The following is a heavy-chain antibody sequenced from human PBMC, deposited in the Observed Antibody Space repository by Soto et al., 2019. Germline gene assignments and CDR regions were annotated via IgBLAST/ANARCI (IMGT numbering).Heavy chain of an antibody. V-gene: IGHV5-10-1*01. CDR3: ARASTRAPHTAAGTEVGDY. CDR2: IDPSDSYT. J-gene: IGHJ4*02. D-gene: IGHD6-13*01. CDR1: GYSFTSYW. Sequence: PGESLRISCKGSGYSFTSYWISWVRQMPGKGLEWMGRIDPSDSYTNYSPSFQGHVTTSADKSISTAYLQWSSLKASDTAMYYCARASTRAPHTAAGTEVGDYWGQGTLVTVSS.